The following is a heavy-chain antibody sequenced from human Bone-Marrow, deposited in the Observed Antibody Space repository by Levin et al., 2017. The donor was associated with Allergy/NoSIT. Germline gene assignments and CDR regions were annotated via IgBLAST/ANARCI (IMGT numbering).Heavy chain of an antibody. Sequence: NPSETLSLTCAISGDSVSNNNACWSWIRQSPSRGLEWLGRTYYRSRWSYDYAVSVRGRMTINPDTSKNQFSLQLDSVTPEDTAVYYCVRETRYSGYDRTIDFWDQGTLVTVSS. D-gene: IGHD5-12*01. V-gene: IGHV6-1*01. J-gene: IGHJ4*02. CDR3: VRETRYSGYDRTIDF. CDR2: TYYRSRWSY. CDR1: GDSVSNNNAC.